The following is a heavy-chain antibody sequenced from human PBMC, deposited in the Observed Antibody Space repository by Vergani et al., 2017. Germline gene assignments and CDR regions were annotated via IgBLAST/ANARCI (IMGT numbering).Heavy chain of an antibody. CDR2: ISSSGSTI. V-gene: IGHV3-11*04. CDR3: ARDRVILVRAGSYYNWFDH. CDR1: GFTFSDFY. J-gene: IGHJ5*02. D-gene: IGHD3-10*01. Sequence: QVQLVESGGGLVKPGGSLRLSGAASGFTFSDFYMSWIRQAPGKGLEWVSYISSSGSTIYYADSVKGRFTISRDNAKNSLYRQMNSLRAEVTAVYYCARDRVILVRAGSYYNWFDHWGQGTLVTVS.